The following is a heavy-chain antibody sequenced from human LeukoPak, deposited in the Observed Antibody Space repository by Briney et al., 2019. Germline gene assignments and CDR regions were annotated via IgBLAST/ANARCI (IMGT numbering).Heavy chain of an antibody. CDR1: GGTFSSYA. Sequence: SVKVSCKASGGTFSSYAISWVRQAPGQGLEWMGGIIPIFGTANYAQKFQGRVTITTDESTSAAYMELSSLRSEDTAVYYCARDVSGSSWFNWFDPWGQGTLVTVSS. CDR3: ARDVSGSSWFNWFDP. CDR2: IIPIFGTA. V-gene: IGHV1-69*05. D-gene: IGHD6-13*01. J-gene: IGHJ5*02.